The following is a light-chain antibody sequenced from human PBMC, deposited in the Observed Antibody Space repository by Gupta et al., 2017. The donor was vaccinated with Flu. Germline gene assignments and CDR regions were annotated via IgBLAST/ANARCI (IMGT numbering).Light chain of an antibody. V-gene: IGLV1-51*01. CDR1: SPNIGINY. Sequence: QSVLTQPPSMSAAPGQKVTISCSGRSPNIGINYVSWYQHLPGAAPKLLIFDNHKRPSGIPDRFSGSKSGTSATLGITGLQTGDEADYYCGTWDNSLSAMVFGGGTKLTVL. J-gene: IGLJ3*02. CDR3: GTWDNSLSAMV. CDR2: DNH.